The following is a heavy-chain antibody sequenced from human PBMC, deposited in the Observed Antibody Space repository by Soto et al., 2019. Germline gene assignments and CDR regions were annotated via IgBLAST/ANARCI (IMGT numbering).Heavy chain of an antibody. CDR1: GFTFSSYE. J-gene: IGHJ6*02. CDR3: AREDIVVVVAAPDYYYGMDV. Sequence: GGSRRLSCAASGFTFSSYEMNWVRQAPGKGLEWVSYISSSGSTIYYADSVKGRFTISRDNAKNSLYLQMNSLRAEDTAVYYCAREDIVVVVAAPDYYYGMDVWGQGTTVTV. V-gene: IGHV3-48*03. D-gene: IGHD2-15*01. CDR2: ISSSGSTI.